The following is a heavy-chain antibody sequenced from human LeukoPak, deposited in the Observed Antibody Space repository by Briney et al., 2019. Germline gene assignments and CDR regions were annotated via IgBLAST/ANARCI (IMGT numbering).Heavy chain of an antibody. D-gene: IGHD2-8*01. J-gene: IGHJ3*02. V-gene: IGHV1-2*02. Sequence: AAVKVSCKASGYTFTSYYIHWVRQAPGQGLEWMGWINPNSGGTNYAQKFQGRVTMTRDTSISTAYMELSRLRSDDTAVYYCARGPLYFTNGFCYSTDAFDIWGQGPMVTVPS. CDR2: INPNSGGT. CDR1: GYTFTSYY. CDR3: ARGPLYFTNGFCYSTDAFDI.